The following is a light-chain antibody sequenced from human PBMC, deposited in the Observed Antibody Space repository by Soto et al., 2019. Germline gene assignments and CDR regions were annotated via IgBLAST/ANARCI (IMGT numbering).Light chain of an antibody. CDR3: LQHNSYPPT. CDR1: QSISSY. CDR2: AAS. V-gene: IGKV1-17*01. Sequence: DIQMTPSPSSLSASVGDRVTITCRASQSISSYLNWYQQKPGKAPKLLIYAASSLQSGVPSRFSGSGSGTEFTLTISSLQPEDFATYYCLQHNSYPPTFGGGTKVDIK. J-gene: IGKJ4*01.